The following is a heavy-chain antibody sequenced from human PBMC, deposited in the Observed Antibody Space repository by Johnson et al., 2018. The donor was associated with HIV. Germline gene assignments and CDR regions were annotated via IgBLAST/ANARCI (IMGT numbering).Heavy chain of an antibody. CDR2: IYSGGST. D-gene: IGHD3-3*01. V-gene: IGHV3-66*02. Sequence: VQLVESGGGLVQPGGSLRLSCAASGFTVSSNYMSWVRQAPGKGLEWVSVIYSGGSTYYADSVKGRFTISRDNSKNTLYLQMNSLRAEDTAVYYCAKDRWHYNFWVDAFDIWGQGTMVTVSS. CDR3: AKDRWHYNFWVDAFDI. CDR1: GFTVSSNY. J-gene: IGHJ3*02.